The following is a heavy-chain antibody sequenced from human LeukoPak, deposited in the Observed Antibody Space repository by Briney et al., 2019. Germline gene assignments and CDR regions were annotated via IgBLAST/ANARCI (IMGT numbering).Heavy chain of an antibody. J-gene: IGHJ4*02. D-gene: IGHD3-10*01. CDR1: GGSISSSSYY. CDR2: IYYSGST. CDR3: ARLHTMVRGVIEGIDY. Sequence: SETLSLTCTVSGGSISSSSYYWGWIRQPPGKGLEWIGSIYYSGSTYYNPSLKSRVTISVDTSKNQFSPKLSSVTAADTAVYYCARLHTMVRGVIEGIDYWGQGTLVTVSS. V-gene: IGHV4-39*01.